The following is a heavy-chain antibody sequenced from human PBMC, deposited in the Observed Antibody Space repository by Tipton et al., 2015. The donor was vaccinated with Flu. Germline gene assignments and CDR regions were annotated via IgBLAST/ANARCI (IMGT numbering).Heavy chain of an antibody. CDR3: ARGSGYLFDY. CDR2: INDYGSST. V-gene: IGHV3-64*04. J-gene: IGHJ4*02. D-gene: IGHD3-22*01. CDR1: GFSFSGYA. Sequence: LRLSCSASGFSFSGYAFHWVRQAPGKGLEYVSAINDYGSSTYYTDSVKGRFTISRDNSKNTLFLQMNSLRPGDSAVYYCARGSGYLFDYWGQGTLVTVSS.